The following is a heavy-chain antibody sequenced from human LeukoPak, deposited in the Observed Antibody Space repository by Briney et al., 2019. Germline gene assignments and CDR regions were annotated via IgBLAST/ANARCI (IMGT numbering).Heavy chain of an antibody. V-gene: IGHV4-59*08. J-gene: IGHJ4*02. CDR1: GGSINNYY. CDR3: ARLSSGSNPPFDY. CDR2: IYYTGST. Sequence: SETLSLTCTVSGGSINNYYWSWVRQTPGKGLECIGYIYYTGSTNYNPSLKSRITMSVDTSTNQFSLKLTSVTAVDTAVYYCARLSSGSNPPFDYWGQGTLVTVSS. D-gene: IGHD3-22*01.